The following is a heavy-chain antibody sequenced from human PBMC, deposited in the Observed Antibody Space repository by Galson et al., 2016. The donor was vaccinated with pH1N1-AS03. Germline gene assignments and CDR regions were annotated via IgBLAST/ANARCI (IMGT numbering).Heavy chain of an antibody. Sequence: SVKVSCKASGYTFTSYGITWVRQAPGQGLEWMGWISAHNGYTKYAQKLQGRVTMTTDTSTSTAYMELRSLRSDDTAVCYCARAAGELLSSSDYWGQGILVTVSS. CDR3: ARAAGELLSSSDY. J-gene: IGHJ4*02. CDR1: GYTFTSYG. CDR2: ISAHNGYT. V-gene: IGHV1-18*04. D-gene: IGHD1-26*01.